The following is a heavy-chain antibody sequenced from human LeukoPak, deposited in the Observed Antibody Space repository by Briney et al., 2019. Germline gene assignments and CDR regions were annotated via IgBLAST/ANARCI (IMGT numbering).Heavy chain of an antibody. CDR1: GYTFTSYD. CDR3: ARDSSGYSSGWLDY. D-gene: IGHD6-19*01. CDR2: MNPNSGNK. V-gene: IGHV1-8*01. Sequence: ASVKVSCKASGYTFTSYDINWVRQATGQGLEWMGWMNPNSGNKGYAQKFQGRVTMTRDTSTSTVYMELSSLRSEDTAVYYCARDSSGYSSGWLDYWGQGTLVTVSS. J-gene: IGHJ4*02.